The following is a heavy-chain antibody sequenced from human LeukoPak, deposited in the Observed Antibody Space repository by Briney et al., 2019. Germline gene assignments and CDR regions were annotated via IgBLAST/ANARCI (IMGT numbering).Heavy chain of an antibody. Sequence: PGGSLRLSCAASGFTVSSNYMSWVRQAPGKGLEWVSVIYSGGSTYYADSVKGRFTISRDNSKNTLYLQMNSLRAEDTAVYYCASIAAAGPFDYWGQGTLVTVSS. CDR3: ASIAAAGPFDY. V-gene: IGHV3-53*01. D-gene: IGHD6-13*01. J-gene: IGHJ4*02. CDR2: IYSGGST. CDR1: GFTVSSNY.